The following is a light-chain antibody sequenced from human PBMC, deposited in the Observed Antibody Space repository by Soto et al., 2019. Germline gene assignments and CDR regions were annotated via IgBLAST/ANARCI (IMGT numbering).Light chain of an antibody. Sequence: EIATTQSPATECLSPGTRDTHSYRGSQSVRSHLVWYQQKPGQAPRLLIYGASTRATGIPDRFSGSGSGTDFTLTISRLEPEDFAVYYCQQYGYPRTVGEGTKVDIK. CDR1: QSVRSH. V-gene: IGKV3-20*01. CDR3: QQYGYPRT. CDR2: GAS. J-gene: IGKJ1*01.